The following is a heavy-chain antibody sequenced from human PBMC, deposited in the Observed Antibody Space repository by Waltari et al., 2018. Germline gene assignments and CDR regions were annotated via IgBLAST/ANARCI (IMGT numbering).Heavy chain of an antibody. CDR1: GLTFSRFW. CDR2: INSEGSAT. V-gene: IGHV3-74*01. Sequence: EGQLVESGGGLVQPGGSLKLSCTASGLTFSRFWLHWVRHVPGQGLVGVSRINSEGSATSDADSVRGRFSVARDNAKNMAYLQMNSLRAEDTAIYYCTRDSPSWIWGQGTMVSVSS. CDR3: TRDSPSWI. J-gene: IGHJ3*02.